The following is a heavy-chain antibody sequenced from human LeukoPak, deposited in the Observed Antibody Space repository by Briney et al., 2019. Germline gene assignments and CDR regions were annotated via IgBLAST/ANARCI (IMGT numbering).Heavy chain of an antibody. CDR2: IIPNNGGT. Sequence: ASVKVSCKASGYTITEYYMHWVRQAPGQGLEWMGWIIPNNGGTKYAQKFQGRVTMTRDTSISTAYLELSRLGPDDTAVYYCARGVRFYNGYDFDYWGQGTLVTVSS. CDR3: ARGVRFYNGYDFDY. CDR1: GYTITEYY. V-gene: IGHV1-2*02. D-gene: IGHD5-12*01. J-gene: IGHJ4*02.